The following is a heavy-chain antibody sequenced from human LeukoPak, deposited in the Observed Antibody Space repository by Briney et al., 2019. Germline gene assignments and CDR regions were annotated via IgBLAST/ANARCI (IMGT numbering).Heavy chain of an antibody. CDR2: INQDGSGK. CDR1: EFTFSSYW. CDR3: VRARETYYNELPDY. Sequence: GGSLRLSCAASEFTFSSYWMTWVRQAPGKGLEWVANINQDGSGKYYVDSVEGRFTISRDNAKNSMYLQMNSLRAEDTAVYYCVRARETYYNELPDYWGQGALVTVSS. D-gene: IGHD3-10*01. V-gene: IGHV3-7*01. J-gene: IGHJ4*02.